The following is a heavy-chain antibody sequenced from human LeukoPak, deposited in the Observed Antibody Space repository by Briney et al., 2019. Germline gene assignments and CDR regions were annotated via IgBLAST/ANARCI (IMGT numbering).Heavy chain of an antibody. Sequence: HPGGSLRLSCAASGFTFSSYAMSWVRQAPGKGLEWVSAISGSGGSTYYADSVKGRFTISRDNSKNTLYLQMNSLRAEDTAVYYCAKPLSGYYDSSGYSTPPDYWGQGTLVTVSS. CDR1: GFTFSSYA. D-gene: IGHD3-22*01. CDR3: AKPLSGYYDSSGYSTPPDY. CDR2: ISGSGGST. V-gene: IGHV3-23*01. J-gene: IGHJ4*02.